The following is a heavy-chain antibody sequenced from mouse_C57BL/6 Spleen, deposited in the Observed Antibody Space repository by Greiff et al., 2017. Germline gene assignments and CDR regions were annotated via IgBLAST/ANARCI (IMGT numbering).Heavy chain of an antibody. D-gene: IGHD1-1*01. Sequence: QVQLQQPGAELVKPGASVKMSCKASGYTFTSYWITWVKQRPGQGLEWIGDIYPGSGSTNYHEKFKSKATLTVDTSSSTAYMQISSLTSEDSAVYYCARYPRYYSGSRGDAMDYWGQGTSVTVSS. CDR3: ARYPRYYSGSRGDAMDY. CDR1: GYTFTSYW. J-gene: IGHJ4*01. CDR2: IYPGSGST. V-gene: IGHV1-55*01.